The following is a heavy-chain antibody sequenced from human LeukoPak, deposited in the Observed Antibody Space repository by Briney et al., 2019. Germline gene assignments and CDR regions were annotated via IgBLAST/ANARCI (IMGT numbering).Heavy chain of an antibody. Sequence: SETLSLTCVVSGDSFSSHYWTWIRQSPGKGLEWIGYSSYIGSTTYNPSLKSRVTISIDTSKNQFSLKLRSVTAADTAVYYCARDLVTVTKGFDIWGQGTMVSVSA. CDR1: GDSFSSHY. CDR3: ARDLVTVTKGFDI. CDR2: SSYIGST. J-gene: IGHJ3*02. D-gene: IGHD4-17*01. V-gene: IGHV4-59*11.